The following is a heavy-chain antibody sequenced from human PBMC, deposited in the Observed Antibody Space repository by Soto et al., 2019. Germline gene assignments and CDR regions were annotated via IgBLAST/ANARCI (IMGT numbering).Heavy chain of an antibody. CDR1: GFTFSSYG. D-gene: IGHD3-3*01. J-gene: IGHJ6*02. V-gene: IGHV3-30*18. CDR2: ISYDGSNK. CDR3: AKEGDYDFWSGYYTRENYYYYGMDV. Sequence: QVQLVESGGGVVQPGRSLRLSCAASGFTFSSYGMHWVRQAPGKGLEWVAVISYDGSNKYYADSVKGRFTISRDNSNNTLYLQMNSLRAEATAVYYCAKEGDYDFWSGYYTRENYYYYGMDVWGQGTTVTVSS.